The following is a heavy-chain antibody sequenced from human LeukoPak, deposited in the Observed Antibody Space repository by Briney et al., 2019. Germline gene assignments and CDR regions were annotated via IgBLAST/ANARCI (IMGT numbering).Heavy chain of an antibody. D-gene: IGHD6-19*01. V-gene: IGHV1-2*02. CDR3: ARGRKRWLVFTGGWPEVPNDAFDI. Sequence: ASVKVSCKASGYTFTSYGISWVRQAPGQGLEWMGWINPNSGGTNYAQKFQGRVTMTRDTSISTAYMELSRLRSDDTAVYYCARGRKRWLVFTGGWPEVPNDAFDIWGQGTMVTVSS. J-gene: IGHJ3*02. CDR2: INPNSGGT. CDR1: GYTFTSYG.